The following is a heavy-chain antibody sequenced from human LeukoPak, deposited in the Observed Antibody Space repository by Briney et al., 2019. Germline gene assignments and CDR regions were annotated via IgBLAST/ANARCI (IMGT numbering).Heavy chain of an antibody. CDR1: GYTFTGYY. D-gene: IGHD4-17*01. V-gene: IGHV1-2*02. J-gene: IGHJ4*02. CDR2: INPNSGGT. Sequence: ASVKVSCKASGYTFTGYYMHWVRQAPGQGLEWMGWINPNSGGTNYAQKFQGRVTMTRDTSISTAYMELSRLRSDDTAVYYCARVNYGGEGIDCWGQGTLVTVSS. CDR3: ARVNYGGEGIDC.